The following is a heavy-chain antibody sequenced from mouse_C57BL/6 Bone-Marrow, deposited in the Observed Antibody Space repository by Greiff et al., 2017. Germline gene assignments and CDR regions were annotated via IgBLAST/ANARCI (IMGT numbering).Heavy chain of an antibody. J-gene: IGHJ4*01. Sequence: DVKLQESGGGLVKPGGSLKLSCAASGFTFSDYGMQWVRQAPEKGLEWVAYISSGSSTIYYADTVKGRFTISRDNAKNTLFLQMTRLRSDDTAMYSCATLSHYYAMDYWGQGTSVTVSS. CDR3: ATLSHYYAMDY. V-gene: IGHV5-17*01. D-gene: IGHD2-3*01. CDR1: GFTFSDYG. CDR2: ISSGSSTI.